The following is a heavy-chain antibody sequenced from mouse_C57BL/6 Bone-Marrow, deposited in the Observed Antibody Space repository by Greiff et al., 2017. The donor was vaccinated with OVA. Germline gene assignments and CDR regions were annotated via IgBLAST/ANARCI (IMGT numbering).Heavy chain of an antibody. CDR2: IDPNSGGT. D-gene: IGHD1-1*01. V-gene: IGHV1-62-3*01. J-gene: IGHJ4*01. CDR1: GYTFTSYW. Sequence: QVQLQQPGAELVKPGASVKLSCKASGYTFTSYWMHWVKQRPGRGLEWIGRIDPNSGGTKYNEKFKSKATLTVDTSSSTAYMQLSSLTSEDSAVYYCANYYGSSSDAMDYWGQGTSVTVSS. CDR3: ANYYGSSSDAMDY.